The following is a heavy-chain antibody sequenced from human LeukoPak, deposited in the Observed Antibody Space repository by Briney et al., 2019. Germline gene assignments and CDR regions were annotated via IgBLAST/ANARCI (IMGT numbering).Heavy chain of an antibody. CDR1: GYSFTTYY. D-gene: IGHD1-1*01. J-gene: IGHJ6*02. Sequence: ASMKVSCKASGYSFTTYYMHWARQAPGQGLEWMGIINPSGGSTSYAQKFQGRVTMTRDTSTSTVYMEVSSLRSEDTAVYYCARRRNNCLDVWGQGTTVTVSS. CDR3: ARRRNNCLDV. V-gene: IGHV1-46*01. CDR2: INPSGGST.